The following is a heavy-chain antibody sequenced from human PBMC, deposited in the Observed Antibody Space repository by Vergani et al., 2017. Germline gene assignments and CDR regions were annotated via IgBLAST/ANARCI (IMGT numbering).Heavy chain of an antibody. Sequence: QVQVVQSGAEVKKSGASVTVSCKTSGYTFSNYYMHWVRQAPGQGLEWMGIINPSGGHTNYAQKFQGRVTMTRDPSTSTVYMELSSLRSEDTAIYYCARGDYGILTGYRYWGQGTLVTVSA. CDR1: GYTFSNYY. J-gene: IGHJ4*02. D-gene: IGHD3-9*01. CDR3: ARGDYGILTGYRY. CDR2: INPSGGHT. V-gene: IGHV1-46*03.